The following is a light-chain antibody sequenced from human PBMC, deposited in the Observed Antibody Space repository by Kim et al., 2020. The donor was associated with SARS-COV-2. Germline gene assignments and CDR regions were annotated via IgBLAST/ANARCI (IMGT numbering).Light chain of an antibody. Sequence: VGEKVPIPFQAHPDISKYLALYQQKPGKVPEVLIYDASPLQSWVPSRFRGSGSGTDFTLTIRSLQAEDVATYYCQQFKIAPLTFGGGTKVDIK. V-gene: IGKV1-27*01. CDR3: QQFKIAPLT. CDR2: DAS. J-gene: IGKJ4*01. CDR1: PDISKY.